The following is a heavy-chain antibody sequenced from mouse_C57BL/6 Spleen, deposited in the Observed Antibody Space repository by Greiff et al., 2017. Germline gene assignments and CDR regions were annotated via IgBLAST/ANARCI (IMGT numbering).Heavy chain of an antibody. Sequence: QVQLQQSGTELVKPGASVKLSCKASGYTFTSYWMHWVKQRPGQGLEWIGYIIPSNGGTNYNEKFKSKATLTVDKSSSTAYRQLSSLTSEDAAVYYCARIATVVAPHFDYWGQGTTLTVSS. J-gene: IGHJ2*01. D-gene: IGHD1-1*01. CDR3: ARIATVVAPHFDY. CDR2: IIPSNGGT. V-gene: IGHV1-53*01. CDR1: GYTFTSYW.